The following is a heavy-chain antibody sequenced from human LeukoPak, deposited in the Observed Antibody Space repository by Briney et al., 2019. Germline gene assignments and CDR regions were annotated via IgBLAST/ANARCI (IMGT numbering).Heavy chain of an antibody. CDR2: IKSQTHGGTT. CDR1: GFGFSDAW. J-gene: IGHJ4*02. Sequence: VVTLRLSCAGSGFGFSDAWMSWVRQAPGKGLEWVGHIKSQTHGGTTDYAAPVKGRFTISRDDSKKTVYLQMNSLQTDDTGVYHCTTEFFGSVYNNWGQGTLVTVSS. D-gene: IGHD5/OR15-5a*01. V-gene: IGHV3-15*01. CDR3: TTEFFGSVYNN.